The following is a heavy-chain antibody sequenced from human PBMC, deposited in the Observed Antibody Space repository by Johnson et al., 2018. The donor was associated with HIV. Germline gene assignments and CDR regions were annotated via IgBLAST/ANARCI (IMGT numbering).Heavy chain of an antibody. CDR2: INWNGGST. CDR3: ARDAHMVRGVGDAFDI. Sequence: VQLVESGGGVVRPGGSLRLSCAASGFTFDDYGMSWVRQAPGQGLEWVPGINWNGGSTGHADSVKGRFTISRDNAKNSLYLQMNSVRAEDTALYYCARDAHMVRGVGDAFDIWGQGTMVTVSS. V-gene: IGHV3-20*04. CDR1: GFTFDDYG. J-gene: IGHJ3*02. D-gene: IGHD3-10*01.